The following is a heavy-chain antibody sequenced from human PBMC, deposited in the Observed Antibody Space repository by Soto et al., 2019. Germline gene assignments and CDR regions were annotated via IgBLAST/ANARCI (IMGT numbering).Heavy chain of an antibody. D-gene: IGHD3-9*01. CDR2: IDPSDSYT. V-gene: IGHV5-10-1*01. CDR3: ARHSKYYDILTGYHNTPFDY. Sequence: GESLKISCKGSAYSFTSYWISWVRQMPGKGLEWMGRIDPSDSYTNYSPSFQGHVTISADKSISTAYLQWSSLKASDTAMYYCARHSKYYDILTGYHNTPFDYWGQGTLV. CDR1: AYSFTSYW. J-gene: IGHJ4*02.